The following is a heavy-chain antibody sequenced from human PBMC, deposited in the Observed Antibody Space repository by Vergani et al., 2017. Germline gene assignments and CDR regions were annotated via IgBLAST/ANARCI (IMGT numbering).Heavy chain of an antibody. CDR1: GVPVSSTAFY. D-gene: IGHD3-3*01. Sequence: QVQLQESGPGLEKPSHTLSLTCSASGVPVSSTAFYWNWIRPPAGKGLEWIGRKYGSGNNNYNNSPESRVTISRDTSKNQFSLKVHPVTAADTAVYYCERGETRSDWLETWCQGSKVIVAS. J-gene: IGHJ5*02. CDR2: KYGSGNN. V-gene: IGHV4-61*02. CDR3: ERGETRSDWLET.